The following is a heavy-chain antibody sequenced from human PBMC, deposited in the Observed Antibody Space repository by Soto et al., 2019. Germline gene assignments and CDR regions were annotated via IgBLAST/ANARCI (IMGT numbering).Heavy chain of an antibody. Sequence: QVQLQESGPGLVRPSETLSLTCTVSGGSCSSYYWTWIRPSPGKGLEWIGYIYYSGRTDYNPSLRCRLAISIETSKHQCSLRLNSMTAADTAVYYCAGRDCSGTNCYYLDYYYMYGWGKGTTVTVSS. CDR3: AGRDCSGTNCYYLDYYYMYG. CDR2: IYYSGRT. CDR1: GGSCSSYY. J-gene: IGHJ6*03. V-gene: IGHV4-59*08. D-gene: IGHD2-2*01.